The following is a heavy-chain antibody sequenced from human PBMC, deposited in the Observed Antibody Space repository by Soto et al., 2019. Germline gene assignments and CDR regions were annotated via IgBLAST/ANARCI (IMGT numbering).Heavy chain of an antibody. J-gene: IGHJ4*02. CDR1: GFTFSSYS. V-gene: IGHV3-21*01. D-gene: IGHD3-22*01. Sequence: EVQLVESGGGLVKPGGSLRLSCAASGFTFSSYSMNWVRQAPGKGLEWVSSISSSSSYIYYADSVKGRFTISRDNAKNSLYLQMNSLRAEDTAVYYCARLTAYASSGYYCYWGQGPLVTVSS. CDR2: ISSSSSYI. CDR3: ARLTAYASSGYYCY.